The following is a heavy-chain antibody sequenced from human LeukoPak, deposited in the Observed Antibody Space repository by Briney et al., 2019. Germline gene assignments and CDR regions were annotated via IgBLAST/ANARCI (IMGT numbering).Heavy chain of an antibody. CDR3: ARDSLSDDSSGYYDF. CDR2: INPKALGT. Sequence: ASVTVSCKASGYTFTVYYMHWVRQAPGHGLEWMGWINPKALGTNYAQKFRGRVTMTRDTSITTVYMELSSLRSDDTAVYYCARDSLSDDSSGYYDFWGQGTLVTVST. D-gene: IGHD3-22*01. J-gene: IGHJ4*02. V-gene: IGHV1-2*02. CDR1: GYTFTVYY.